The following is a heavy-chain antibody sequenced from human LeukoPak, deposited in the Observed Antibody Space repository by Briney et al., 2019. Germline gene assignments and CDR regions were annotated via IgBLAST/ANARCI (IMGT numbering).Heavy chain of an antibody. D-gene: IGHD3-22*01. CDR1: GGSISSYY. V-gene: IGHV4-4*07. J-gene: IGHJ4*02. CDR2: IYTSGST. CDR3: ARIRGYYDSSGYYHYYFDY. Sequence: PSETLSLTCTVSGGSISSYYWSWIRQPAGKGLEWIGRIYTSGSTNYNPSLKSRVTMSVGTSKNQFSLKLSSVTAADTAVYYCARIRGYYDSSGYYHYYFDYWGQGTLVTVSS.